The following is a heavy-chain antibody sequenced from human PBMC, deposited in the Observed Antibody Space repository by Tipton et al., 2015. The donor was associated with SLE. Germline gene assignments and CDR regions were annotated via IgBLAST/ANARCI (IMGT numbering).Heavy chain of an antibody. J-gene: IGHJ4*02. CDR3: ASFDPDY. CDR2: IYNIGVT. CDR1: GGSVSFYY. V-gene: IGHV4-59*08. Sequence: TLSLTCTVSGGSVSFYYWSWIRQPPGKGLEWIGYIYNIGVTNYNPSLKSRVTISVDTSKNQFSLKLSSVTAADTAVYYCASFDPDYWGQGTLVTVSS.